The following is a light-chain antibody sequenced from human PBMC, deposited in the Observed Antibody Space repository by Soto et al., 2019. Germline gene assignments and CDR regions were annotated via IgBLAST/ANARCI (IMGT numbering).Light chain of an antibody. J-gene: IGKJ2*01. CDR3: LQYGSSPYT. CDR2: AAS. V-gene: IGKV3-20*01. CDR1: QSVSSY. Sequence: EIVLTQSPGTLSLSPGERATLSCRASQSVSSYLGWYQQKPGQAPRLLIYAASSRATGIPDRFNGRGSGTDFTLTISRLEPEDFAVYYCLQYGSSPYTFGQGTKLEIE.